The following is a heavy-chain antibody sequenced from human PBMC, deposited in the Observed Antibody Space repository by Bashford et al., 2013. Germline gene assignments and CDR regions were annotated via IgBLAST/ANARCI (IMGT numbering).Heavy chain of an antibody. CDR3: AREYSGRYSSLDY. CDR1: GGTFSSYA. CDR2: IIPILGIA. V-gene: IGHV1-69*10. Sequence: SVKVSCKASGGTFSSYAISWVRQAPGQGLEWMGGIIPILGIANYAQRFQGRVTITADRSTSTAYMELSSLRSEDTAIYYCAREYSGRYSSLDYWGQGALVTVSS. J-gene: IGHJ4*02. D-gene: IGHD1-26*01.